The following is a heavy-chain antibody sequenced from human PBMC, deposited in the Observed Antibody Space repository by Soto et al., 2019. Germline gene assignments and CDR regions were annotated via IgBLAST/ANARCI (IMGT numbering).Heavy chain of an antibody. D-gene: IGHD2-15*01. J-gene: IGHJ4*02. CDR1: GFTFSNDN. V-gene: IGHV3-21*01. CDR2: ISSSSSYI. CDR3: ARDREGYCSGGSCYERQY. Sequence: GGSLGLSCAASGFTFSNDNMNLVRQAPGKGLEWVSSISSSSSYIYYADSVKGRFNISRDNAKNSLYLQMNSLRAEDTAVYYCARDREGYCSGGSCYERQYWGQGTLVPVSS.